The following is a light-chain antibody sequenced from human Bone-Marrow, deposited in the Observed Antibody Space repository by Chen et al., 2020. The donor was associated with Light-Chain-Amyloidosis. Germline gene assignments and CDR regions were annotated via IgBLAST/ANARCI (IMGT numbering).Light chain of an antibody. Sequence: QSALTQPASVSGSPGQSITISCTGTSRDIGTFNYVSWYQPHPGNAPQLIIFEVSNRPSGVSDRFSGSKSGNTASLTISGLQPGDEADFYCSSYTSTTTDVIFGGGTKLTVL. J-gene: IGLJ2*01. CDR3: SSYTSTTTDVI. V-gene: IGLV2-14*01. CDR2: EVS. CDR1: SRDIGTFNY.